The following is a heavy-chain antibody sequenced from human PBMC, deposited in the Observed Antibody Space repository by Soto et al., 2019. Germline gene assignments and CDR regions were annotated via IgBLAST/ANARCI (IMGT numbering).Heavy chain of an antibody. J-gene: IGHJ5*02. CDR3: ASLTYYDFWSGYSAHNWFDP. CDR2: IYHSGST. D-gene: IGHD3-3*01. CDR1: GGSISSSNW. V-gene: IGHV4-4*02. Sequence: LSLTCAFSGGSISSSNWWSWVRPPPGKGLEWIGEIYHSGSTNYNPSLKSRVTISVDKSKNQFSLKLSSVTAADTAVYYCASLTYYDFWSGYSAHNWFDPWGQGTLVTVSS.